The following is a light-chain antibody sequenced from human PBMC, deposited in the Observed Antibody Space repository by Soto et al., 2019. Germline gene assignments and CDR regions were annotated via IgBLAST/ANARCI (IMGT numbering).Light chain of an antibody. CDR1: QSIGSY. CDR3: QKYGT. J-gene: IGKJ1*01. Sequence: DIQMAHCPSSLSASVGDTNSISCRASQSIGSYLNWYQQKQGKGRKLLIYAAASLQSGVQSRFRGSGSGTDFTLSISRLDTEDFAVYYCQKYGTFGQGTKV. V-gene: IGKV1-39*02. CDR2: AAA.